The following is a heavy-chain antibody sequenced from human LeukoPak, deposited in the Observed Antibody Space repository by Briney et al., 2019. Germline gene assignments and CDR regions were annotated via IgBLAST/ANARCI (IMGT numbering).Heavy chain of an antibody. D-gene: IGHD6-13*01. CDR3: ARGHSSSWDFDY. J-gene: IGHJ4*02. CDR1: GGSISSSSYY. Sequence: PSETLSLTCTVSGGSISSSSYYWGWIRQPPGKGLEWIGSIYYSGSTYYNPSLKSRVTISVDTSKNQFSLKLSSVTAADTAVYYCARGHSSSWDFDYWGQGTLVTVSS. CDR2: IYYSGST. V-gene: IGHV4-39*01.